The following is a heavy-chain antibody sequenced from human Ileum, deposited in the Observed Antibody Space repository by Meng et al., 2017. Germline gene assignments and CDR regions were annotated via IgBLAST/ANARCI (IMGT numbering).Heavy chain of an antibody. CDR1: GFTFDDYG. J-gene: IGHJ5*02. D-gene: IGHD6-13*01. CDR2: INWNGGST. Sequence: GESVKISCAASGFTFDDYGMSWVRQAPGKGLEWVSGINWNGGSTGYADSVKGRFTISRDNAKNSLYLQMNSLRAEDTALYYCARMVGAAAGQNWFDPWGQGTVVTVPS. V-gene: IGHV3-20*04. CDR3: ARMVGAAAGQNWFDP.